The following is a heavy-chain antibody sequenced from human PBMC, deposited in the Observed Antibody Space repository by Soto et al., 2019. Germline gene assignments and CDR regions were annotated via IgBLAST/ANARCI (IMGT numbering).Heavy chain of an antibody. CDR1: GFTFDDYA. D-gene: IGHD4-4*01. J-gene: IGHJ6*03. CDR3: AKDGKSHYSNYVPRYYYYYMDV. V-gene: IGHV3-9*01. CDR2: ISWNSGSI. Sequence: HPGGSLRLSCAASGFTFDDYAMHWVRQAPGKGLVWVSGISWNSGSIGYADSVKGRFTISRDNAKNSLYLQMNSLRAEDTALYYCAKDGKSHYSNYVPRYYYYYMDVWGKGTTVTVSS.